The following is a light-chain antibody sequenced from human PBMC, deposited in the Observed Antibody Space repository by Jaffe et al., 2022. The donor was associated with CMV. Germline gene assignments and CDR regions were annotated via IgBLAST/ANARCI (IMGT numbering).Light chain of an antibody. CDR3: CSHASSNTLI. Sequence: QSALTQPRSVSGSPGQSVTISCTGTSSDVGGYNYVSWYQQHPGKAPKFIIYDVTKRPSGVPDRFSGSKSGNTASLTISGLQAEDEADYYCCSHASSNTLIFGGGTKLTVL. CDR1: SSDVGGYNY. CDR2: DVT. V-gene: IGLV2-11*01. J-gene: IGLJ2*01.